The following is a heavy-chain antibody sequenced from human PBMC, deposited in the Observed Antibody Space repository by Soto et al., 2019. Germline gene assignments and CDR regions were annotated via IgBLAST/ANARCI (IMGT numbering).Heavy chain of an antibody. CDR2: IYHSGST. CDR1: SGSISSSNW. D-gene: IGHD2-2*01. CDR3: ARASGYQLLFNWFDP. V-gene: IGHV4-4*02. J-gene: IGHJ5*02. Sequence: QVQLQESGPGLVKPSGTLSLTCAVSSGSISSSNWWSWVRQPPGKGLEWIGEIYHSGSTNYNPSLKSRVTIPVDKSKNQFSLKLSSVTAADTAVYYCARASGYQLLFNWFDPWGQGTLVTVSS.